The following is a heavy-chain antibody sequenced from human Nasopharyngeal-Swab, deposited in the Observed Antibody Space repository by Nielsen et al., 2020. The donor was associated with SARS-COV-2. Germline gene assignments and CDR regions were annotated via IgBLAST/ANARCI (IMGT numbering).Heavy chain of an antibody. D-gene: IGHD1-26*01. Sequence: ASVKVSGKPSGYTFTDYFIHWVRQAPGQGPEWMGWINPNSGVTKYAQKFQGWVTLTRDTSISTAYMEVMRVKADDTAVYFCARDTSGSYHFDHWGQGTLVTVSS. CDR2: INPNSGVT. V-gene: IGHV1-2*04. J-gene: IGHJ4*02. CDR1: GYTFTDYF. CDR3: ARDTSGSYHFDH.